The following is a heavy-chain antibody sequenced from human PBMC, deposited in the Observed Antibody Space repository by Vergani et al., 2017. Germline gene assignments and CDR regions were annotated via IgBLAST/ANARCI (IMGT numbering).Heavy chain of an antibody. CDR1: GSTFSSYA. J-gene: IGHJ6*02. CDR3: ARAHPLTQYSGSHDYYYGMDV. Sequence: QVQLVQSGAEVKKPGSSVKVSCKASGSTFSSYAISWVRQAPGQGLEWMGRVIPIFGTANYAQKFQGRVTITADESTSTAYMELSSLRSEDTAVYYCARAHPLTQYSGSHDYYYGMDVWGQGTTVTVSS. V-gene: IGHV1-69*13. CDR2: VIPIFGTA. D-gene: IGHD1-26*01.